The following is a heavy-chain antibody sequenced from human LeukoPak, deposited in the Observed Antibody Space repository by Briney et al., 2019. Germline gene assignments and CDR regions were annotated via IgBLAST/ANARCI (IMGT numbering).Heavy chain of an antibody. CDR1: GGAITSGGYY. CDR3: ARDWLPYYRSGAALDP. CDR2: IYYSGTTRSGNT. V-gene: IGHV4-31*03. D-gene: IGHD3-10*01. Sequence: SETLSLTCTVSGGAITSGGYYWTWIRQHPEKGLEWIGYIYYSGTTRSGNTYYNPSLKSRIAISADTSKHQFSLRLSSVTAADTAVYYCARDWLPYYRSGAALDPWGQGTLVTVSS. J-gene: IGHJ5*02.